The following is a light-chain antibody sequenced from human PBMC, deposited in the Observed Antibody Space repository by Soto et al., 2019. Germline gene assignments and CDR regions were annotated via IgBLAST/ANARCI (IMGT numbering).Light chain of an antibody. CDR3: QQYGSSYPWT. CDR2: GAS. Sequence: EIVLTQSPGTLSLSPGERATLSCRASQSVSSSYLAWYQQKPGQAPRLLLYGASSRATGIPDRFSGSGSGTDFTLTIRRLEPEDFAVYYCQQYGSSYPWTFGQGTKVDIK. CDR1: QSVSSSY. V-gene: IGKV3-20*01. J-gene: IGKJ1*01.